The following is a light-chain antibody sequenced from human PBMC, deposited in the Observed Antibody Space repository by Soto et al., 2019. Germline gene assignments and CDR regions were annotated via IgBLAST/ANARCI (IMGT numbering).Light chain of an antibody. J-gene: IGKJ5*01. CDR1: QSVSSNY. CDR2: GAS. Sequence: EIVLTQSPGTLSLSPGERATLSCRASQSVSSNYLAGYQQKPGQAPRLLIYGASSSATGIPDRFSGSGSGTDITLTISRLEPEEFAVYYCQQYGSSPITFGQGTRLEIK. CDR3: QQYGSSPIT. V-gene: IGKV3-20*01.